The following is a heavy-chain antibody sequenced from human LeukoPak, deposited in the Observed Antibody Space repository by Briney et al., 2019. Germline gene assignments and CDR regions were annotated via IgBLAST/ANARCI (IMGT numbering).Heavy chain of an antibody. D-gene: IGHD2-15*01. Sequence: SVKVSCKASGGTFSSYAISWVRQAPGQGLEWMGRIIPILGIANYAQKFQGRVTITADKSTSTAYMELSGLRSEDTAVYYCARAGYCSGGSCYNNWFDPWGQGTLVTVSS. J-gene: IGHJ5*02. CDR1: GGTFSSYA. CDR2: IIPILGIA. CDR3: ARAGYCSGGSCYNNWFDP. V-gene: IGHV1-69*04.